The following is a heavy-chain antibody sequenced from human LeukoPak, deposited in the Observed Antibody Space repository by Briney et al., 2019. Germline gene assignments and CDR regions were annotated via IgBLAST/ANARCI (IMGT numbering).Heavy chain of an antibody. CDR1: GYTFTGYY. CDR3: ASRYYGDFRTYYYYGMDV. Sequence: ASVKVSCKASGYTFTGYYMHWVRQAPGQGLEWMGWINPNSGGTNYAQKFQGRVTMTRDTSISTACMELSRLRSDDTAVYYCASRYYGDFRTYYYYGMDVWGQGTTVTVSS. V-gene: IGHV1-2*02. J-gene: IGHJ6*02. CDR2: INPNSGGT. D-gene: IGHD4-17*01.